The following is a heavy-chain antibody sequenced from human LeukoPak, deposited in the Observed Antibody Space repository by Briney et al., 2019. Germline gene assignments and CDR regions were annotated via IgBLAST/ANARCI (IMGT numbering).Heavy chain of an antibody. CDR1: GFTVSSNY. D-gene: IGHD5-24*01. J-gene: IGHJ4*02. Sequence: PGGSLRLSCAASGFTVSSNYMSWVRQAPGKGLEWGSVIYSGGSTYYADSVKGRFTISRDNAKNSLYLQMNSLRSEDTAVYYCAREEMATIPDYWGQGTLVTVSS. CDR2: IYSGGST. V-gene: IGHV3-66*01. CDR3: AREEMATIPDY.